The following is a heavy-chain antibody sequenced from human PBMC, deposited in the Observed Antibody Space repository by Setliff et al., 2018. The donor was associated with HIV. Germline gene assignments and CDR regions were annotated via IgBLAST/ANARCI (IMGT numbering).Heavy chain of an antibody. CDR3: ASAYDYYMDV. Sequence: SVKVSCKASGGTFSRYAISWVRQAPGQGLEWMGGIIAILGTAKYAQKFQGRVTITADKSTSTAYMELSSLKSEDTAIYYCASAYDYYMDVWGKGTTVTV. J-gene: IGHJ6*03. V-gene: IGHV1-69*10. CDR2: IIAILGTA. CDR1: GGTFSRYA.